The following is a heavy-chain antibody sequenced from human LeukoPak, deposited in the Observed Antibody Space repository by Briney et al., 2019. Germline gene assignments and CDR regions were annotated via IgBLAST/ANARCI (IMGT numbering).Heavy chain of an antibody. CDR3: ARARYTSGWETLDY. J-gene: IGHJ4*02. D-gene: IGHD6-19*01. CDR1: GFSFNSYE. CDR2: ISSSGSIK. Sequence: PGGSLRLSCIASGFSFNSYEMNWVCQAPGKGLEWVSYISSSGSIKHYADSVKGRFTISRDNAKNSLYLQMNSLRAEDTAVYYCARARYTSGWETLDYWGQGTLVTVSS. V-gene: IGHV3-48*03.